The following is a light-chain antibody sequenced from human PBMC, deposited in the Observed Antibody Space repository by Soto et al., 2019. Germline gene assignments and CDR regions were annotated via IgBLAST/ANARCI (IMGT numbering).Light chain of an antibody. V-gene: IGLV2-14*01. CDR3: CSYTNNSTLV. Sequence: QSALTQPASVSGSPGQSITISCTATSSDVGGYNYVSWYQQYPGKAPKLMIYEVFNRPSGVSSRFSGSKSGNTASLIISGLQAEDDDDYYCCSYTNNSTLVFGGGTKLTVL. CDR1: SSDVGGYNY. J-gene: IGLJ2*01. CDR2: EVF.